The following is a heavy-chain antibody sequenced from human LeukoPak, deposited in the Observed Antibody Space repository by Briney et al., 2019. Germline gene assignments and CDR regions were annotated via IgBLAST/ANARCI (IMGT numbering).Heavy chain of an antibody. D-gene: IGHD1-14*01. CDR1: GYTFTGYY. Sequence: ASVKVSCKASGYTFTGYYMHWVRQAPGQGLEWMGWINPNSGGTNYAQKFQGWVTMTRDTSISTAYMELSRLRSDDTAVYYCARSRQLNRGFVWYFDLWGRGTLVTVSS. V-gene: IGHV1-2*04. J-gene: IGHJ2*01. CDR2: INPNSGGT. CDR3: ARSRQLNRGFVWYFDL.